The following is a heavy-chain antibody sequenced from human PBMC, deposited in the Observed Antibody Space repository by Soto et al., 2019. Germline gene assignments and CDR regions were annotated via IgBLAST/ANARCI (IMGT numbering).Heavy chain of an antibody. J-gene: IGHJ5*02. CDR2: INHSGST. CDR1: GGSFSGYY. V-gene: IGHV4-34*01. Sequence: SETLSLTCAVYGGSFSGYYWSWIRQPPGKGLEWIGEINHSGSTNYNPSLKSRVTISVDTSKNQFSLKLSSVTAADTAVYYCARSAAEDIVLMVYATKKNWFDPWGQGTLVTVSS. CDR3: ARSAAEDIVLMVYATKKNWFDP. D-gene: IGHD2-8*01.